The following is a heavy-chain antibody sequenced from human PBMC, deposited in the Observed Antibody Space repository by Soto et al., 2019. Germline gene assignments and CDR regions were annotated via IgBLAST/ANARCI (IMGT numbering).Heavy chain of an antibody. V-gene: IGHV3-43*01. J-gene: IGHJ4*02. D-gene: IGHD5-12*01. CDR3: AKDSGYNSPYYFDY. Sequence: GGSLRLSCAASGFTFDNYIMYWVRQVPWKGLEWASLISWDGGTTYYADSVKGRFTISRDNSKNSLYLQMNSLRTEDTALYYCAKDSGYNSPYYFDYWGQGTLVTVSS. CDR1: GFTFDNYI. CDR2: ISWDGGTT.